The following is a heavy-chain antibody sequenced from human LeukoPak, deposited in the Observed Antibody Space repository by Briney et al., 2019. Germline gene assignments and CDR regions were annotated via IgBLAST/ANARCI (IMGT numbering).Heavy chain of an antibody. V-gene: IGHV3-23*01. CDR2: ISGSGGST. J-gene: IGHJ3*02. Sequence: GGSLRLSCAASGFTFSSYAMSWVRQAPGKGLEWVSAISGSGGSTYYADSVKGRFTISRDNSKNTLYLQMNSLRAEDTAVYYCAKVLYYYDSSGYYTKPPIDAFDIWGQGTMVTVSS. D-gene: IGHD3-22*01. CDR1: GFTFSSYA. CDR3: AKVLYYYDSSGYYTKPPIDAFDI.